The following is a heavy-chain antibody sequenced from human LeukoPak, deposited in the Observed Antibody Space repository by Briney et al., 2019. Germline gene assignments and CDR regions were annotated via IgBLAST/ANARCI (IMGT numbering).Heavy chain of an antibody. J-gene: IGHJ6*03. CDR1: GGSFSGYY. D-gene: IGHD2-2*01. V-gene: IGHV4-34*01. Sequence: SETLSLTCAVYGGSFSGYYWSWTRQPPGKGLEWIGEINHSGSTNYNPSLKSRVTISVDTSKNQFSLKLSSVTAADTAVYYCARHVGVYCSSTSCYDGKIYYYYYMDVWGKGTTVTISS. CDR2: INHSGST. CDR3: ARHVGVYCSSTSCYDGKIYYYYYMDV.